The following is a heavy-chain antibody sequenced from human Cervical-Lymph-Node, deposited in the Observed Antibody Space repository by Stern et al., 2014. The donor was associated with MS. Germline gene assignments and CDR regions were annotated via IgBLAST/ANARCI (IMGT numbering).Heavy chain of an antibody. D-gene: IGHD3-3*01. CDR2: IYPGASEA. V-gene: IGHV5-51*01. Sequence: EVQLLESGAEVKKPGESLKISCKGSGYSFPNYWIGWVRQMHGKGLAYWGIIYPGASEARYSPSFQGQVTFSADKSTDTAYLQWNSLKVSDTAMYYCARGSGRDFFDYWGQGALVTVSS. CDR1: GYSFPNYW. CDR3: ARGSGRDFFDY. J-gene: IGHJ4*02.